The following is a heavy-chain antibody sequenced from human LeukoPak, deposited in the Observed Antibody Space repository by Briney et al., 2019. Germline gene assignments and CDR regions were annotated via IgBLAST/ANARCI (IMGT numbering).Heavy chain of an antibody. CDR2: IYYSGST. Sequence: SETVSLTYTVSCGPINNYYWRWIRQPPGKELEWMGYIYYSGSTNYNPSLKSRVTISVDTSKNQFSLKLSSVTAADTAVYYCARGTIVVVPAATTGWFDPWGQGTLVTVSS. CDR3: ARGTIVVVPAATTGWFDP. CDR1: CGPINNYY. V-gene: IGHV4-59*01. J-gene: IGHJ5*02. D-gene: IGHD2-2*01.